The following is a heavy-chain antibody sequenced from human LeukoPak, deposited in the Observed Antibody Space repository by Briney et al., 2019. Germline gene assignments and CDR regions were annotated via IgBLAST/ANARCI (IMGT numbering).Heavy chain of an antibody. D-gene: IGHD6-13*01. Sequence: GGSLRLSCAAAGFTFSSDGMHWVSQTPCKGLEWVACIRYDGSNKYYADSVKGRFTISRDNSKNTVYLQMNSLRAEDTAVYYCVKKTASGSDDYWGLGTLVTVSS. CDR3: VKKTASGSDDY. CDR2: IRYDGSNK. V-gene: IGHV3-30*02. CDR1: GFTFSSDG. J-gene: IGHJ4*02.